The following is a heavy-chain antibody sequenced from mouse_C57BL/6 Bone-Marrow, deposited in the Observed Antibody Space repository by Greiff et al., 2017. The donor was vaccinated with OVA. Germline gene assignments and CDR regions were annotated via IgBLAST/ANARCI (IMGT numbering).Heavy chain of an antibody. Sequence: QVQLQQSGAELVRPGTSVKVSCKASGYAFTNYLIEWVKQRPGQGLEWIGVINPGSGGTNYNEKFKGKATLTADKSSSTAYMQLSSLTSEDSAVYFCARVYYYGSSSFAYWGQGTLVTVSA. CDR3: ARVYYYGSSSFAY. CDR1: GYAFTNYL. CDR2: INPGSGGT. D-gene: IGHD1-1*01. V-gene: IGHV1-54*01. J-gene: IGHJ3*01.